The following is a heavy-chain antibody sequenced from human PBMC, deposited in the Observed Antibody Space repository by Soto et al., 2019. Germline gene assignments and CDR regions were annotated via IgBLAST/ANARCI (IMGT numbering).Heavy chain of an antibody. D-gene: IGHD4-4*01. CDR3: ARDHFDYSNYVNWFDP. Sequence: QVQLQESGPGLVKPSQTLSLTCTVSGGSISSGGYYWSWIRQHPGKGLEWIGYIYYSGSNYYNPSLKSRVTISVDTSKNQFSLKLSSVTAADTAVYYCARDHFDYSNYVNWFDPWGQGTLVTVSS. CDR1: GGSISSGGYY. J-gene: IGHJ5*02. V-gene: IGHV4-31*03. CDR2: IYYSGSN.